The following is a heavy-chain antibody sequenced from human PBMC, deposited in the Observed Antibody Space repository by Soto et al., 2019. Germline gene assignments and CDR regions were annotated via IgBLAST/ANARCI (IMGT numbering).Heavy chain of an antibody. V-gene: IGHV3-23*01. CDR3: AKGLRPWNHMDA. Sequence: EVQLLESGGGFVQPGGSLRLSCAASGFTFSTFAMTWVRQAPGKGLEWVSSISASGTHTYHADSGRGRFTISRDDSINTLYLQLNSARGGDTAVYYCAKGLRPWNHMDAWGRGTTVTVSS. J-gene: IGHJ6*03. CDR2: ISASGTHT. CDR1: GFTFSTFA. D-gene: IGHD1-1*01.